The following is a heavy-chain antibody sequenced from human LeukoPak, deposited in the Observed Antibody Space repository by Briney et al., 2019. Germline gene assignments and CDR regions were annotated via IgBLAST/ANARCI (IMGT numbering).Heavy chain of an antibody. CDR1: GGSISSGDYY. J-gene: IGHJ6*03. V-gene: IGHV4-30-4*08. D-gene: IGHD2-2*01. CDR3: ARVAIVVVPAAPDIDYYYYYMDV. CDR2: IYYSGST. Sequence: SETLSLTCTVSGGSISSGDYYWSWIRQPPGKGLEWIGYIYYSGSTYYNPYLKSRVTISVDTSKNQFSLKLSSVTAADTAVYYCARVAIVVVPAAPDIDYYYYYMDVWGKGPTVTVSS.